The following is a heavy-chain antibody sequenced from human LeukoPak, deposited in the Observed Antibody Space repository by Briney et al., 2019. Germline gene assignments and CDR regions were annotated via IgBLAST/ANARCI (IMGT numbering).Heavy chain of an antibody. Sequence: SETLSLTCAVSDYSISSGYYWGWLRQPPRKGLEWIGSIYHSGTTYYNPSLKSRVTISVDTSQNQFSLKLSSVTAADTAVYYCARSKPLGYDFWGQGTLVTVSS. V-gene: IGHV4-38-2*01. J-gene: IGHJ4*02. CDR3: ARSKPLGYDF. CDR1: DYSISSGYY. D-gene: IGHD5-18*01. CDR2: IYHSGTT.